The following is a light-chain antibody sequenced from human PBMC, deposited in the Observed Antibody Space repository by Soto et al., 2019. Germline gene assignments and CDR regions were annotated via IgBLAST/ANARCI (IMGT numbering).Light chain of an antibody. J-gene: IGLJ3*02. V-gene: IGLV2-14*01. CDR3: SSYTISSALLV. CDR1: SSDIGTYKY. CDR2: EVT. Sequence: QSALTQPASVSGSPGQSITISCTGTSSDIGTYKYVSWYQQHPGKAPKLIIYEVTNRPSGVSNRFSGSKSGNTASLTISGLQAEDEADYYCSSYTISSALLVFGGGTKLTVL.